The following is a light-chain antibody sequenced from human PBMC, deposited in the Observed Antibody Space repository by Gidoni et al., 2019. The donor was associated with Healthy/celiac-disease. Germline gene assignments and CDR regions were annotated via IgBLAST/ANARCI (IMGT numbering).Light chain of an antibody. Sequence: SSELTQDPAVSVALGQTVRITCQGDILRSYYASWYQQKPGQAPVLVIYGKNNRPSGIPDRFYGSSSGNTASLTITGAQAEDEADYYCNSRDSSGNLVVFGGGTKLTVL. CDR2: GKN. J-gene: IGLJ2*01. V-gene: IGLV3-19*01. CDR3: NSRDSSGNLVV. CDR1: ILRSYY.